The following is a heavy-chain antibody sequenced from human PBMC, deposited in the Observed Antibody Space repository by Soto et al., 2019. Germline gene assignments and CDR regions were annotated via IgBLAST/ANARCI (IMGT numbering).Heavy chain of an antibody. J-gene: IGHJ4*02. V-gene: IGHV3-33*01. CDR1: GFTFSSYG. CDR3: ARDPLVRYGGYSSGWPFDY. D-gene: IGHD6-19*01. CDR2: IWYDGSNK. Sequence: QVQLVESGGGVVQPGRSLRLSCAASGFTFSSYGMHWVRQAPGKGLEWVAVIWYDGSNKYYADSVKGRFSISRDNSKNTLYLQMNSLRAEDTAVYYCARDPLVRYGGYSSGWPFDYWGQGTLVTVSS.